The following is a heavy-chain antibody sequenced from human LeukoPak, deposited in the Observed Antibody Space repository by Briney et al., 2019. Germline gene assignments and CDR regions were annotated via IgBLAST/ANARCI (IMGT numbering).Heavy chain of an antibody. V-gene: IGHV1-69*05. J-gene: IGHJ5*02. CDR1: GGTFSSYA. CDR2: IIPIFGTA. D-gene: IGHD3-10*01. Sequence: GASVKVSCKASGGTFSSYAISWVRQAPGQGLEWMGGIIPIFGTANYAQKFQGRVTITTDESTSTAYMELSSLRAEDTAVYYCAREATVVRGNTIDPWGQGTLVTVSS. CDR3: AREATVVRGNTIDP.